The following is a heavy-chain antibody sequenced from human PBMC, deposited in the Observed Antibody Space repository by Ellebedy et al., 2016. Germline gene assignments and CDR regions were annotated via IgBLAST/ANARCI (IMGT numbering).Heavy chain of an antibody. CDR1: GFTFSSYW. CDR3: VRVESSGYSYFMDV. CDR2: IRFDGSST. Sequence: GESLKISCATSGFTFSSYWMHWVRQAPGKGLMWVSRIRFDGSSTSYADSVKGRVTISRDNSKNTVYLQMSSLRLEDTAVYYCVRVESSGYSYFMDVWGNGTTVSVSS. D-gene: IGHD3-22*01. J-gene: IGHJ6*03. V-gene: IGHV3-74*01.